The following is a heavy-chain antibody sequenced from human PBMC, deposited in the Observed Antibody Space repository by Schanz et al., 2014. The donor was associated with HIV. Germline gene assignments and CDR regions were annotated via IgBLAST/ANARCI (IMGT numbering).Heavy chain of an antibody. CDR1: GFTFSNSA. V-gene: IGHV3-23*01. D-gene: IGHD2-15*01. J-gene: IGHJ6*02. CDR2: ISENGGSI. CDR3: ARGSGPYYYYYGMDV. Sequence: EVQLLESGGDLVQPGGSLRLSCAASGFTFSNSAMSWVRQTPGKGLEWVSAISENGGSIKYADSVKGRFTISRDNSKNTLYLQMNSLRAEDTAVYYCARGSGPYYYYYGMDVWGQGTTVTVSS.